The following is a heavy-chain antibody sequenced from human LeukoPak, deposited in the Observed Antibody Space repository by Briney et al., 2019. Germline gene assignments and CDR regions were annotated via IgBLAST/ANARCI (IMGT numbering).Heavy chain of an antibody. V-gene: IGHV3-30-3*01. Sequence: PGRSLRLSCAASGFTFSTYAMHWVRQAPGKGLQWVAVISYDGSNQYYADSVKGRFTISRDTSKNTLYLQMNSLRAEDTAVYYCARARNDYDSNGFSLLDYWGQGTLVTVSS. CDR2: ISYDGSNQ. CDR3: ARARNDYDSNGFSLLDY. J-gene: IGHJ4*02. CDR1: GFTFSTYA. D-gene: IGHD3-22*01.